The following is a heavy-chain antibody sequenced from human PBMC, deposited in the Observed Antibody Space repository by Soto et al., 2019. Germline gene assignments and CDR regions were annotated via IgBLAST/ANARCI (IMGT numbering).Heavy chain of an antibody. V-gene: IGHV1-46*01. J-gene: IGHJ6*02. Sequence: ASVKVSCKASGYTFTSYYMHWVRQAPGQGLEWMGIINPSGGSTSYAQKFQGRVTMTRDTSTSTVYMELSSLRSEDTAVYCCARDPGQYSGSYSGMDVWGQGTTVTVSS. CDR3: ARDPGQYSGSYSGMDV. D-gene: IGHD1-26*01. CDR2: INPSGGST. CDR1: GYTFTSYY.